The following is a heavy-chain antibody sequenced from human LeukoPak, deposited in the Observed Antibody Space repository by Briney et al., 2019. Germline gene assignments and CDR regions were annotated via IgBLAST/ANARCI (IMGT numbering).Heavy chain of an antibody. V-gene: IGHV7-4-1*02. D-gene: IGHD6-13*01. Sequence: ASVKVSCKASGYSFTTQPMNWVRQAPGQGLEWMGWINTNTGNPTYAQGFTGWFVFSLDTSVRTAYLQINSLKADDTAVYYCARAPGIRAAFITWGQGTLVTVSS. CDR1: GYSFTTQP. CDR2: INTNTGNP. CDR3: ARAPGIRAAFIT. J-gene: IGHJ5*02.